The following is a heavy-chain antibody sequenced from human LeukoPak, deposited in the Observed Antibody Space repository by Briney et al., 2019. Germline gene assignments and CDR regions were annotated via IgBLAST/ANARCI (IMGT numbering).Heavy chain of an antibody. CDR1: GYTFTSYG. J-gene: IGHJ5*02. D-gene: IGHD3-9*01. V-gene: IGHV1-18*01. Sequence: GASVKVSCKASGYTFTSYGISWVRQAPGQGLEWMGWISAYNGNTNYAQKLQGRVTMTTDTSTSTAYMELRSLRSDDTAVYYCARGYDILPGTGWFDPWGKGPLSPSPQ. CDR2: ISAYNGNT. CDR3: ARGYDILPGTGWFDP.